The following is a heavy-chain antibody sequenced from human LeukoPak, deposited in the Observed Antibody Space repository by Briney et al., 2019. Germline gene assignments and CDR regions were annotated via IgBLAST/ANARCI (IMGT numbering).Heavy chain of an antibody. CDR1: GFTFSNYA. V-gene: IGHV3-23*01. J-gene: IGHJ5*02. Sequence: PGGTLRLSCAASGFTFSNYAMTWVRQAPGKGLEWLAGINGRDGHTFYADSVKGRFTISRDNSKSTLLLQMNSLRGEDSAVYYCAKGMDDRDTAMATWGQGTLVTVS. CDR3: AKGMDDRDTAMAT. D-gene: IGHD5-18*01. CDR2: INGRDGHT.